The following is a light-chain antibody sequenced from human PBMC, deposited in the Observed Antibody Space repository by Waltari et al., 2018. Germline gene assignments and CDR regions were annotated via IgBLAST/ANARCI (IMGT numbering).Light chain of an antibody. CDR2: EAS. J-gene: IGKJ2*03. CDR1: QSVSW. CDR3: QQYDTYSPHS. Sequence: DIQMTQSPSTLSASVGDTVTITCRASQSVSWLAWYQQKPGEAPTLLIYEASTLERGVPSRFSGRGSGTEFTLTISSLQPDDFATFFCQQYDTYSPHSFGQGTKLEIK. V-gene: IGKV1-5*03.